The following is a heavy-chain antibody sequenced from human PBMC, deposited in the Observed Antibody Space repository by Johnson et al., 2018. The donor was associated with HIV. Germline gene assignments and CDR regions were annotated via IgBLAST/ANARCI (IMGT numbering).Heavy chain of an antibody. J-gene: IGHJ3*02. CDR2: ISYDGSNK. Sequence: QMLLVESGGGLVKPGGSLRLSCAASGFTFSNAWMSWVRQAPGKGLEWVAVISYDGSNKYYADSVKGRFTISRDNAKNTLYLQMNSLRAEDTAVYYCAKPVQYYYDSSGYYSDAFDIWGQGTMVTVSS. CDR1: GFTFSNAW. CDR3: AKPVQYYYDSSGYYSDAFDI. D-gene: IGHD3-22*01. V-gene: IGHV3-30*18.